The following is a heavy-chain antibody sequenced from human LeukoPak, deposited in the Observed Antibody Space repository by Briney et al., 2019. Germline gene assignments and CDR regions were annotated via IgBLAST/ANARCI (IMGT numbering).Heavy chain of an antibody. CDR1: GGSISNTNW. CDR3: ARATTYSYPKGGFDY. CDR2: VNLQGST. D-gene: IGHD5-18*01. J-gene: IGHJ4*02. V-gene: IGHV4-4*02. Sequence: SGTLSLTCGVSGGSISNTNWWTWVRQPPGKGLEWIGEVNLQGSTNYNPSLKSRVAISVDKSENHISLKLTSVTASDTAVYYCARATTYSYPKGGFDYWGQGTLVTVSS.